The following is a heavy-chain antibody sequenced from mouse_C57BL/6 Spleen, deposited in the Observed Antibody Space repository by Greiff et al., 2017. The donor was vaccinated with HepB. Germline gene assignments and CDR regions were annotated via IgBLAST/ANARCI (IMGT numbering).Heavy chain of an antibody. V-gene: IGHV5-9-1*02. D-gene: IGHD4-1*01. Sequence: EVQLQQSGEGLVKPGGSLKLSCAASGFTFSSYAMSWVRQTPEKRLEWVAYISSGGDYIYYADTVKGRFTISRDNARNTLYLQMSSLKSEDTAMYYCTRDLTGGGFAYWGQGTLVTVSA. J-gene: IGHJ3*01. CDR2: ISSGGDYI. CDR1: GFTFSSYA. CDR3: TRDLTGGGFAY.